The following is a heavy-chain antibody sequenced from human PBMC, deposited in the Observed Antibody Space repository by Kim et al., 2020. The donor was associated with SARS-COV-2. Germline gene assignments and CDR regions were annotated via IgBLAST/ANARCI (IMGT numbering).Heavy chain of an antibody. D-gene: IGHD3-3*01. CDR3: ARDLDYDFFASDV. V-gene: IGHV1-2*02. J-gene: IGHJ6*02. Sequence: AQKFQGRVTMTRDTSISTAYMELSRLRSDDTAVYYCARDLDYDFFASDVWGQGTTVTVSS.